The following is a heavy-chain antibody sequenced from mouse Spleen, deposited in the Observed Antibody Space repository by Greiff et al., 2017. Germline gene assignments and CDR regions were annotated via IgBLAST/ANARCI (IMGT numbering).Heavy chain of an antibody. CDR1: GFTFSSYT. CDR2: ISSGGGNT. Sequence: EVQGVESGGGLVKPGGSLKLSCAASGFTFSSYTMSWVRQTPAKRLEWVATISSGGGNTYYPDSVKGRFTISRDNARNTLYLQMSSLRSEDTAMYYCARVYDGSYFDYWGQGTTLTVSS. V-gene: IGHV5-9*04. CDR3: ARVYDGSYFDY. J-gene: IGHJ2*01. D-gene: IGHD2-1*01.